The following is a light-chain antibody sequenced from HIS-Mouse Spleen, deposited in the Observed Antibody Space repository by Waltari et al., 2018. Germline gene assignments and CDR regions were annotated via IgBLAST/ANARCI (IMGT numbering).Light chain of an antibody. CDR2: GNS. CDR1: SSNIGAGYD. V-gene: IGLV1-40*01. Sequence: QSVLTQPPSVSGAPGQRVTISCTGSSSNIGAGYDVHWYQQLPGTAPQPLIYGNSNRPSGVPDLFSGSKSGTSASLAITGLQAEDEADYYCQSYDSSLSGWVFGGGTKLTVL. J-gene: IGLJ3*02. CDR3: QSYDSSLSGWV.